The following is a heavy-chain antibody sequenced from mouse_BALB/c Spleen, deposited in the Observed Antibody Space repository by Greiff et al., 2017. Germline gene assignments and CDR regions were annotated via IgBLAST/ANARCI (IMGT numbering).Heavy chain of an antibody. D-gene: IGHD2-14*01. CDR2: IYPYNGGT. Sequence: EVQLQQSGPELVKPGASVKISCKASGYTFTDYNMHWVKQSHGKSLEWIGYIYPYNGGTGYNQKFKSKATLTVDNSSSTAYMELRSLTSEDSAVYYCAREGRYDGDAMDYWGQGTSVTVSS. J-gene: IGHJ4*01. CDR3: AREGRYDGDAMDY. V-gene: IGHV1S29*02. CDR1: GYTFTDYN.